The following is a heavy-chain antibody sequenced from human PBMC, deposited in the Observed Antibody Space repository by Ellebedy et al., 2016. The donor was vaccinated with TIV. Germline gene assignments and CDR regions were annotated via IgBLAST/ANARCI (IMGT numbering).Heavy chain of an antibody. D-gene: IGHD1-26*01. CDR2: IWSDGSNK. CDR3: ARGLVGATMYAFDI. V-gene: IGHV3-33*01. Sequence: GESLKISCAASGFSFSSYGMHWVRQAPGKGLEWVAVIWSDGSNKYSADSVKGRFTISRDMSKNTLYLQINSLRVEDTAVYSCARGLVGATMYAFDIWGQGTLVTVSS. CDR1: GFSFSSYG. J-gene: IGHJ3*02.